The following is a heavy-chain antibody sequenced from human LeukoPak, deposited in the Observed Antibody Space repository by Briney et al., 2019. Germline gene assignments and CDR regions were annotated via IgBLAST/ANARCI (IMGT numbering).Heavy chain of an antibody. V-gene: IGHV5-51*01. CDR3: ARRPYSSGYFYYFDY. CDR1: EYSFTSYW. D-gene: IGHD3-22*01. CDR2: IYPGDSDT. Sequence: GESLKISCKGSEYSFTSYWIGWVRQMPGKGLEWMGIIYPGDSDTRYSPSFQGQVTISADKSISTAYLQWSSLKASDTAMYYCARRPYSSGYFYYFDYWGQGTLVTVSS. J-gene: IGHJ4*02.